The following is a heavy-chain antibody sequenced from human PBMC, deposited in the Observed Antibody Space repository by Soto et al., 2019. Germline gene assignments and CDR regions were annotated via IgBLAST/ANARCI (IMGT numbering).Heavy chain of an antibody. D-gene: IGHD2-15*01. CDR2: IVVGSGNT. CDR3: AAVKRCSGGSCYDDY. J-gene: IGHJ4*02. V-gene: IGHV1-58*02. CDR1: GFTFTSSA. Sequence: ASVKVSCKASGFTFTSSAMQWVRQARGQRLEWIGWIVVGSGNTNYAQKFQERVTITRDMSTSTAYMELSSLRSEDTAVYYCAAVKRCSGGSCYDDYWGQGTLVTVSS.